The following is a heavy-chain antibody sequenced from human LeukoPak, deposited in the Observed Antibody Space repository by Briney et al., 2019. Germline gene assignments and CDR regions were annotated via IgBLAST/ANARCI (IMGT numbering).Heavy chain of an antibody. CDR1: GFTFGDYA. J-gene: IGHJ4*02. V-gene: IGHV3-49*04. Sequence: GGSLRLSCTASGFTFGDYAMSWVRQAPGKGLEWVGFIRSKAYGGTTEYAASVKGRFTISRDDSKSIAYLQMNSLKTEDTAVYYCTRGDYYYDSSGYDTLDYWGQGTLVTVSS. CDR2: IRSKAYGGTT. D-gene: IGHD3-22*01. CDR3: TRGDYYYDSSGYDTLDY.